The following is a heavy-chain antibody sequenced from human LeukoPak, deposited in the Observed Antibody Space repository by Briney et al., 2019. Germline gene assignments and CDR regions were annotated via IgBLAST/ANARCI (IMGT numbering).Heavy chain of an antibody. Sequence: SETLSLTCAVYGGSFSGYYWSWIRQPPGKGLEWIGEINHSGSTNYNPSLKSRATMSVDTSKNQFSLKLTSGTAADTAVYYCARGGRYCSGGSCYIDYWGRGTLVTVSS. V-gene: IGHV4-34*01. CDR2: INHSGST. CDR1: GGSFSGYY. D-gene: IGHD2-15*01. CDR3: ARGGRYCSGGSCYIDY. J-gene: IGHJ4*02.